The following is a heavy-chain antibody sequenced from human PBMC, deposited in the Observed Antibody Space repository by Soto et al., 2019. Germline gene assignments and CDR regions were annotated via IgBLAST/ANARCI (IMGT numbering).Heavy chain of an antibody. Sequence: ASVKVSCKASGYTFTTYYMHWVRQAPGQGLEWMGIINPSGGSTSYAQKFQGRVTMTRDTTTSTVYMELSSLRSEDTAVYYCARVVGMMDYYYYYGMDVWGQGTTVTVSS. V-gene: IGHV1-46*01. J-gene: IGHJ6*02. CDR1: GYTFTTYY. CDR2: INPSGGST. D-gene: IGHD3-16*01. CDR3: ARVVGMMDYYYYYGMDV.